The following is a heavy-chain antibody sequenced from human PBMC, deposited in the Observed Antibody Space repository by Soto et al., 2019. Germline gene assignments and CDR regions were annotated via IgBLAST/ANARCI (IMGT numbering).Heavy chain of an antibody. J-gene: IGHJ6*02. CDR2: IWYDGSNK. V-gene: IGHV3-33*01. D-gene: IGHD3-16*01. Sequence: GGSLRLSCAASGFTFSSYGMHWVRQAPGKGLEWVAVIWYDGSNKYYADSVKGRFTISRDNSKNTLYLQMNSLRAEDTAVYYCARDQYYDYVWGSPQNYGMDVWGQGTTVTVSS. CDR3: ARDQYYDYVWGSPQNYGMDV. CDR1: GFTFSSYG.